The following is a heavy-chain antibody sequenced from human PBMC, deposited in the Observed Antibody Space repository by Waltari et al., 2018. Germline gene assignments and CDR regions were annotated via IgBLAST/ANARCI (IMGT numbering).Heavy chain of an antibody. Sequence: EVQLVESGGGLVQPGGSLRLSCASSGFIFTIYWMQWVRQAPGKGLVWVSRINTDTSGTSYADSVKGRFTISRDNAKNTVYLQMNSLRADDTAIYYCARECLGYCSGSLDYWGQGTMVTVSS. J-gene: IGHJ4*02. CDR1: GFIFTIYW. D-gene: IGHD2-15*01. CDR2: INTDTSGT. CDR3: ARECLGYCSGSLDY. V-gene: IGHV3-74*01.